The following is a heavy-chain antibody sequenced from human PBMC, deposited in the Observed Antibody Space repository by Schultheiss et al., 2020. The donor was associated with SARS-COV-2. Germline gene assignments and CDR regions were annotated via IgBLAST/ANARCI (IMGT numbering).Heavy chain of an antibody. J-gene: IGHJ6*02. CDR1: GGTFSSYA. CDR3: ARDLGQLWLSGDYYYYGMDV. CDR2: IIPIFGTA. V-gene: IGHV1-69*13. Sequence: SVKVSCKASGGTFSSYAISWVRQASGQGLEWMGGIIPIFGTANYAQKFQGRVTITADESTSTAYMELSSLRSEDTAVYYCARDLGQLWLSGDYYYYGMDVWGQGTTVTVSS. D-gene: IGHD5-18*01.